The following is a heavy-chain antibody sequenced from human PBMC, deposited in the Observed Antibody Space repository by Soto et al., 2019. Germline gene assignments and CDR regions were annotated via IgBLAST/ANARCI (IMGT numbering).Heavy chain of an antibody. V-gene: IGHV6-1*01. D-gene: IGHD1-7*01. CDR1: GDSVSTNIAA. J-gene: IGHJ6*02. CDR2: TLYRSSKWYN. CDR3: ARDAAPTLNYPHGMDV. Sequence: PSQTLSLTCAISGDSVSTNIAALSWIRQSPSRGLEWLGRTLYRSSKWYNEYAVSVKSRMTINPDTSKNQFSLQLNSVTPEDTAVYYCARDAAPTLNYPHGMDVWGQGTAVTVSS.